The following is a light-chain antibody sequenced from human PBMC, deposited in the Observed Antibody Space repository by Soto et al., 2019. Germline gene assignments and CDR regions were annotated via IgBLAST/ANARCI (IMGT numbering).Light chain of an antibody. CDR1: ESVSTSY. CDR2: GAS. J-gene: IGKJ5*01. CDR3: QQYGSSPIT. V-gene: IGKV3-20*01. Sequence: EIVLTQSPGTLSLSPGEGATLSCRASESVSTSYLAWYQQSPGQAPRLLIYGASSRATGIPDRFSGSGSGTDFTLTITRLEPEDFAVYYCQQYGSSPITFGQGTRLEIK.